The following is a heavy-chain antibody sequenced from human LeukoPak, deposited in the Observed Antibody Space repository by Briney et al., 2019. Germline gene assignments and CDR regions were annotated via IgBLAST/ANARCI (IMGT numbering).Heavy chain of an antibody. CDR2: INHSGST. CDR3: ARGGALLGYCTNGVCYFDY. V-gene: IGHV4-34*01. D-gene: IGHD2-8*01. J-gene: IGHJ4*02. Sequence: PSQTLSLTCTVYGGSFSGYYWSWIRQPPGKGLEWIGEINHSGSTNYNPSLKSRVTISVDTSKNQFSLKLSSVTAADTAVYYCARGGALLGYCTNGVCYFDYWGQGTLVTVSS. CDR1: GGSFSGYY.